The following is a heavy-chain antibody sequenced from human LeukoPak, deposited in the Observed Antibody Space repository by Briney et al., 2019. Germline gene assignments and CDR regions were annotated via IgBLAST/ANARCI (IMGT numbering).Heavy chain of an antibody. CDR3: AKDSRPGSAQRTGFDY. Sequence: GGSLRLSCAASGFSFSSYGMQWVRQAPGKGLEWVAIITYDGSNKYYADSVKARFTVSRDKYKNTLYLQVNSLRAEDTAVYYCAKDSRPGSAQRTGFDYWGQGTLVTVSS. J-gene: IGHJ4*02. CDR2: ITYDGSNK. CDR1: GFSFSSYG. V-gene: IGHV3-30*18. D-gene: IGHD3-10*01.